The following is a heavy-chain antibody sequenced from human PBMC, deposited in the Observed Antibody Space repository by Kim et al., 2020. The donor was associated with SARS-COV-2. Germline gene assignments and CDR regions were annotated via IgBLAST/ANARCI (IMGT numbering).Heavy chain of an antibody. CDR3: ARGLGYSRSPDY. V-gene: IGHV3-11*05. CDR2: ISISSSYT. Sequence: GGSLRLSCAASGFIFSDYYMSWVRQAPGKGLEWVSYISISSSYTNYADSVKGRFTISRDDAKNSLYLQMNSLRADDTAVYYCARGLGYSRSPDYWGQGSLVTVSS. CDR1: GFIFSDYY. D-gene: IGHD5-18*01. J-gene: IGHJ4*02.